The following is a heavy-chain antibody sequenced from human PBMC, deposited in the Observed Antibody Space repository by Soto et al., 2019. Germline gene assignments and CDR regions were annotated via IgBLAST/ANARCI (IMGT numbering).Heavy chain of an antibody. Sequence: QPGGSLRLSCAASGFTVSSYYMSWVRQAPGKGLYWVSVINSGGTTYYADSVKGRFTISRDNSKNTLYLQMNSLRAEDTAVYYCARGGEFGGSLASAPQYWGQGTLVTVSS. D-gene: IGHD1-26*01. V-gene: IGHV3-53*01. CDR3: ARGGEFGGSLASAPQY. CDR2: INSGGTT. J-gene: IGHJ4*02. CDR1: GFTVSSYY.